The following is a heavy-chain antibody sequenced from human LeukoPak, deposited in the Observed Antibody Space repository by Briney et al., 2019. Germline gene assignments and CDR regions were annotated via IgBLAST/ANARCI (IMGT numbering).Heavy chain of an antibody. CDR1: GDNVSGNSTA. CDR3: ARGGQGDGYSADEAFDF. Sequence: SQTLSLTCAISGDNVSGNSTAYNWIRQSPSRGLESLGRTYYRSKWYNDYALSVKSRITVNPDTSKNQLSLQLNSVTPEDTAVYYCARGGQGDGYSADEAFDFWGQGTWSPSL. J-gene: IGHJ3*01. CDR2: TYYRSKWYN. D-gene: IGHD5-24*01. V-gene: IGHV6-1*01.